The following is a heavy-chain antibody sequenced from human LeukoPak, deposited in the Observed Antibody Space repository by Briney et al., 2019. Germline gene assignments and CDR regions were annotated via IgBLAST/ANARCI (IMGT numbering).Heavy chain of an antibody. J-gene: IGHJ4*02. CDR2: VRADGTTK. Sequence: PGESLRLSCVGSGLSVRDSEMNWVRQAPGKGLQWVAHVRADGTTKWYADSVRDRFNIARDNARNSVFLQMNSLTVDDSATYYCSRRFRDWGQGILVTVSS. V-gene: IGHV3-48*03. CDR1: GLSVRDSE. CDR3: SRRFRD.